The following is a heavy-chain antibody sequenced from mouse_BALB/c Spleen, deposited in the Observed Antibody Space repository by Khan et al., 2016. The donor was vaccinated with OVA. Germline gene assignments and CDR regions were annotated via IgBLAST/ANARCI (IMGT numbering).Heavy chain of an antibody. CDR3: TRGDPGNFDY. CDR1: GYTFTNYW. V-gene: IGHV1-69*02. D-gene: IGHD2-13*01. J-gene: IGHJ2*01. CDR2: IYPSDSYT. Sequence: QVQLKQSGAELVRPGASVNLSCKASGYTFTNYWINWVKQRPGQGLEWIGNIYPSDSYTNYNQKFREKATLTVDKSSSTAYMQLSSPTSEDSAVYYCTRGDPGNFDYWGQGTTLTVSS.